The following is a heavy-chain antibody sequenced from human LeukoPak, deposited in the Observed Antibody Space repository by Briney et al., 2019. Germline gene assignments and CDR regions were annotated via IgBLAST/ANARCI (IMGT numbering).Heavy chain of an antibody. CDR3: AREWWELDT. CDR1: GGSFSGYY. D-gene: IGHD1-26*01. J-gene: IGHJ5*02. CDR2: INHSGST. Sequence: SETLSLTCAVYGGSFSGYYWSWIRQPPGKGLEWIGEINHSGSTNYNPSLKSRVTISVDTSKNQFSLKLSSVTAADTAVYYCAREWWELDTWGQGTLVTVSS. V-gene: IGHV4-34*01.